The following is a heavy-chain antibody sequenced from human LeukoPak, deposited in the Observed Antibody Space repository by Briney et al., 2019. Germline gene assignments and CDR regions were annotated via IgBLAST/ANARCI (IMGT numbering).Heavy chain of an antibody. CDR3: ARHGKYYSGSHYFEF. V-gene: IGHV5-51*01. J-gene: IGHJ4*02. CDR2: IYPDDSDT. Sequence: GESLKISCQASGYSFTSQWIGWVRQMPGKGLEWMGIIYPDDSDTRYSPSFQGQVTISADKSISTAYLQWSSLKASDSAMYYCARHGKYYSGSHYFEFWGQGTLITVSS. CDR1: GYSFTSQW. D-gene: IGHD6-19*01.